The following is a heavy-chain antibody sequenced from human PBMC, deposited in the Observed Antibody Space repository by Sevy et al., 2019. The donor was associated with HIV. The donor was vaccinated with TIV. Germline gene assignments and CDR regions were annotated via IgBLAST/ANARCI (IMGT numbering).Heavy chain of an antibody. D-gene: IGHD6-13*01. Sequence: GGSLRLTCTASGFTFGDYCMSWVRQAPGKGLEWVAFLKSDVYGGTVDHAASVRGRFVISRDDSKTIAYLQMNDLKNEDIGVYYCTRWKAAQSIFDYWDQGALVTVSS. CDR3: TRWKAAQSIFDY. J-gene: IGHJ4*02. CDR2: LKSDVYGGTV. CDR1: GFTFGDYC. V-gene: IGHV3-49*04.